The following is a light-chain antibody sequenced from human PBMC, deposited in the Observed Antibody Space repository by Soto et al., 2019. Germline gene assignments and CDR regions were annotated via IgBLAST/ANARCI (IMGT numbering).Light chain of an antibody. J-gene: IGLJ3*02. Sequence: QSALTQPASVSGSPGQSITISCTGTSSDVGSYNLVSWYQQHPGKAPKLIIYEVNKRPSGVSNRFSGSESGNTASLTISGLQAEDEADYYCCSYAGSSTWVFGGGTKVTVL. CDR2: EVN. V-gene: IGLV2-23*02. CDR1: SSDVGSYNL. CDR3: CSYAGSSTWV.